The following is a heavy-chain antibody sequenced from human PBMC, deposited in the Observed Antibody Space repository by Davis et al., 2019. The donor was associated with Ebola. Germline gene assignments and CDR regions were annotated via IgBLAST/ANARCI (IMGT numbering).Heavy chain of an antibody. CDR2: ISSSSSTI. Sequence: GESLKISCAASGFTFSSYSMNWVRQAPGKGLKWVSYISSSSSTIYYADSVKGRCTVSRDNAKNSLYLQVNSLRAEDTAVYYCARVYDSYGDNGSYYYYAMDVWGQGTTVTVSS. V-gene: IGHV3-48*04. D-gene: IGHD3-22*01. J-gene: IGHJ6*02. CDR3: ARVYDSYGDNGSYYYYAMDV. CDR1: GFTFSSYS.